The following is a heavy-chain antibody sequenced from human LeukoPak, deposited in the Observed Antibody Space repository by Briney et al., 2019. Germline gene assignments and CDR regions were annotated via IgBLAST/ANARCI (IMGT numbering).Heavy chain of an antibody. J-gene: IGHJ4*02. CDR3: GRGKRYFDWLPFDY. V-gene: IGHV1-58*01. Sequence: SVKVSCKASGFTFTSSAVQWVRQARGQRLEWIGWIVVGSGNTNYAQKFQGRVTITADKSTSTAYMELSSLRSEDTAVYYCGRGKRYFDWLPFDYWGQGTLVTVSS. D-gene: IGHD3-9*01. CDR1: GFTFTSSA. CDR2: IVVGSGNT.